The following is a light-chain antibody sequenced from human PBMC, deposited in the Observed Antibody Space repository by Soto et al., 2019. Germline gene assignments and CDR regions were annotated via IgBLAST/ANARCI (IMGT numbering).Light chain of an antibody. CDR2: DTS. CDR3: LLSYSGARAGV. CDR1: TGAVTSGHY. V-gene: IGLV7-46*01. J-gene: IGLJ3*02. Sequence: QAVVTQEPSLTVSPGGTVTLTCGSSTGAVTSGHYPYWFQQKPGQAPRTLTYDTSNKHSWTPARFSGSLLGGKAALTLSGAQPEDEAEYYCLLSYSGARAGVFGGGTKVTVL.